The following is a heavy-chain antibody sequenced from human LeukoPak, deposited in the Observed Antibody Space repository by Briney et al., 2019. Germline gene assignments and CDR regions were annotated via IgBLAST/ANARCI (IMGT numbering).Heavy chain of an antibody. J-gene: IGHJ4*02. CDR1: GGSFSGYY. CDR3: ARAVTVAGSSDY. CDR2: INHSGST. V-gene: IGHV4-34*01. Sequence: PSETLCLTCAVYGGSFSGYYWSWIRQPPGKGLEWIGEINHSGSTNYNPSLKSRVTISVDTSKNQFSLKLSSVTAADTAVYYCARAVTVAGSSDYWGQGTLVTVSS. D-gene: IGHD6-19*01.